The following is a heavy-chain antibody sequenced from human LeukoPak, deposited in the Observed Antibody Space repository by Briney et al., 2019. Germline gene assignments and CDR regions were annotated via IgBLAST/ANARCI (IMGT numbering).Heavy chain of an antibody. J-gene: IGHJ4*02. CDR3: AKVYYYDSSGSIDY. V-gene: IGHV3-23*01. Sequence: GGSLRLSCAASGFTFSNYTMNWVRQAPGKGLEWVSAISGSGGSTYYADSVEGRFTISRDNSKNTLYLQMNSLRAEDTAVYYCAKVYYYDSSGSIDYWGQGTLVTVSS. CDR2: ISGSGGST. D-gene: IGHD3-22*01. CDR1: GFTFSNYT.